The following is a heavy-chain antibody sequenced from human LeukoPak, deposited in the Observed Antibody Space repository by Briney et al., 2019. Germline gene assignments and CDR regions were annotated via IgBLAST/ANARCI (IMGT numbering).Heavy chain of an antibody. CDR2: ISSSSSYI. CDR1: GFTFSSYS. V-gene: IGHV3-21*01. CDR3: AKVEINSSYYTGGAFDI. J-gene: IGHJ3*02. D-gene: IGHD3-10*01. Sequence: GGSLRLSCAASGFTFSSYSMNWVRQAPGKGLEWVSSISSSSSYIYYADSVKGRFTISRDNSKNMMFLQMTTLRDEDTAVYYCAKVEINSSYYTGGAFDIWGHGTVVTVSS.